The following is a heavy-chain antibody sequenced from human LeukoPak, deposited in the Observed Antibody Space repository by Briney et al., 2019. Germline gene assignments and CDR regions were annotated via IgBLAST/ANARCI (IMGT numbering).Heavy chain of an antibody. Sequence: SETLSLTCAVYGGSFSGYYWSWIRQPPGKGLEWIGEINHSGSTNYNLSLTSRVTISVDTSKNQFSLELSSVTAADTAVYYCARGADSSGYYSIFYFDYWGQGTLVTVSS. CDR1: GGSFSGYY. CDR2: INHSGST. V-gene: IGHV4-34*01. CDR3: ARGADSSGYYSIFYFDY. J-gene: IGHJ4*02. D-gene: IGHD3-22*01.